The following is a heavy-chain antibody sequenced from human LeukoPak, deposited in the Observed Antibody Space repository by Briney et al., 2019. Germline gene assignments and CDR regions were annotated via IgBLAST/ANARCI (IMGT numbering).Heavy chain of an antibody. Sequence: GGSLRLSCAASGFTFSSYGMQWVRQAPGKGLELVAVISYDGSNKYYADSVKGRFTISRDNSKNTLYLQMNSLRAEDTAVYYCAKDGGCSSTSCYSPYYFDYWGQGTLVTVSS. CDR3: AKDGGCSSTSCYSPYYFDY. CDR1: GFTFSSYG. D-gene: IGHD2-2*01. CDR2: ISYDGSNK. V-gene: IGHV3-30*18. J-gene: IGHJ4*02.